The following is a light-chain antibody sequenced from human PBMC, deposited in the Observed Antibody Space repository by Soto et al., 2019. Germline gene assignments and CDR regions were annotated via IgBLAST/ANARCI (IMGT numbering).Light chain of an antibody. V-gene: IGKV3D-15*01. CDR1: QSIGLA. CDR3: QQYNSFSRT. Sequence: ILMTQSPATLSVSPGERATLSCRARQSIGLAMAWYQHKPGQAPRLLIFDASQRATGIPARCRGSGSGTEFTLTISSLQPDDFESYYCQQYNSFSRTFGQGTKVDIK. J-gene: IGKJ1*01. CDR2: DAS.